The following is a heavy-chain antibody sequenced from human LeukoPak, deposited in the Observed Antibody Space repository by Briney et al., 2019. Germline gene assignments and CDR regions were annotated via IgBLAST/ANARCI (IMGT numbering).Heavy chain of an antibody. D-gene: IGHD5-12*01. Sequence: GGSLRLSSAASLITPKSYSMNCVRHAPGKGLEWVSGISYSGGSTYSADSVRGRFTISRDNSKNTLFLQMNRLRAEDTAIYYGATRGYSGYDSPRDAFDIWGQGTMVTVSS. V-gene: IGHV3-23*01. CDR2: ISYSGGST. CDR1: LITPKSYS. J-gene: IGHJ3*02. CDR3: ATRGYSGYDSPRDAFDI.